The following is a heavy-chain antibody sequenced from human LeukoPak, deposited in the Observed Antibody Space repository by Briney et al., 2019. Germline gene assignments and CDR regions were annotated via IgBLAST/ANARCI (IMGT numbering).Heavy chain of an antibody. V-gene: IGHV4-39*01. CDR1: GGSISSGNYY. CDR2: IYYSGTT. CDR3: ARHVLGSGSSCFDH. Sequence: SETLSLTCSVSGGSISSGNYYWGWIRQPPGKGLEWIGNIYYSGTTYSNPSLKSRVIISVDTSKNQFSLKLTSVTATDTAVYYCARHVLGSGSSCFDHWGQGTLVTVSS. D-gene: IGHD3-10*01. J-gene: IGHJ4*02.